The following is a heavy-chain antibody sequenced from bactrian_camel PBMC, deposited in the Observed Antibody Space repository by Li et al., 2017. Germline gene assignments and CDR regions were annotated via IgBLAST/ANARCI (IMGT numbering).Heavy chain of an antibody. Sequence: QSCVVSGYTGSGYCMGWFRQAPGKEGEGVARISSSGSTTYADSVKGRFTISLDSTKTTVFLQMRSLKPEDTAMYYCATVSFFFCKKETAYEVEGG. V-gene: IGHV3S55*01. D-gene: IGHD6*01. CDR1: GYTGSGYC. CDR2: ISSSGST.